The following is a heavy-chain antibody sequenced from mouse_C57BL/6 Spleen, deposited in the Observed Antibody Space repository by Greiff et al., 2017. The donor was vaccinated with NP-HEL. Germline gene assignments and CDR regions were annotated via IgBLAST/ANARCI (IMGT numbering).Heavy chain of an antibody. Sequence: VQLQQPGAELVKPGASVKMSCKASGYTFTSYWITWVKQRPGQGLEWIGDIYPGSGSTNYNEKFKSKATLTIDTSSSTAYMQRSSRTSEDSAVDYCAFGGRYYYGSSDEYYAMDYWGQGTSVTVSS. CDR1: GYTFTSYW. D-gene: IGHD1-1*01. V-gene: IGHV1-55*01. J-gene: IGHJ4*01. CDR2: IYPGSGST. CDR3: AFGGRYYYGSSDEYYAMDY.